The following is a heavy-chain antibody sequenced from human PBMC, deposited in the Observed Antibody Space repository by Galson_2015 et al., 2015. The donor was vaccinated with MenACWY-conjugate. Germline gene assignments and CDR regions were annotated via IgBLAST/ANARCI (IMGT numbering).Heavy chain of an antibody. CDR3: ASHLFGNICYD. Sequence: SVKVSCKASGYTFRNYGFTWVRQAPGQGLEWMGRISGKNGNAIYAQKFQDRFIMTTDASTNPAYVELGSLRPDDPAVYYCASHLFGNICYDWGPGTLVTVSS. D-gene: IGHD2/OR15-2a*01. CDR2: ISGKNGNA. J-gene: IGHJ1*01. CDR1: GYTFRNYG. V-gene: IGHV1-18*01.